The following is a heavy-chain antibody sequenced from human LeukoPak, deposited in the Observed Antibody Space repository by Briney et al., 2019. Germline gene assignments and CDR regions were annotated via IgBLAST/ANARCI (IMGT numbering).Heavy chain of an antibody. D-gene: IGHD4-17*01. V-gene: IGHV4-39*01. CDR3: ARVPTVTFFDY. CDR1: GGSISSSSYY. J-gene: IGHJ4*02. Sequence: PSETLSLTCIVSGGSISSSSYYWGWIRQPPGKGLEWIGSFYHSRSTYYNPSLKSRVTISVDTSKNQFSLKLSSVTAADTAVYYCARVPTVTFFDYWGQGTLVTVSS. CDR2: FYHSRST.